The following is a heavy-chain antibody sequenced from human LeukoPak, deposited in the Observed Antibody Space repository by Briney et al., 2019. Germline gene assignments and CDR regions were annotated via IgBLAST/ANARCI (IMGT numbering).Heavy chain of an antibody. CDR3: ARGPRHHCSGGSCYSFHYYYYYMDV. Sequence: GGSLRLSCAASGFTFSNTWMSWVRQAPGKGLEWVANIKQDGSEKYYVDSVKGRFTISRDNAKNSLYLQMNSLRAEDTAVYYCARGPRHHCSGGSCYSFHYYYYYMDVWGKGTTVTVSS. J-gene: IGHJ6*03. CDR2: IKQDGSEK. CDR1: GFTFSNTW. D-gene: IGHD2-15*01. V-gene: IGHV3-7*01.